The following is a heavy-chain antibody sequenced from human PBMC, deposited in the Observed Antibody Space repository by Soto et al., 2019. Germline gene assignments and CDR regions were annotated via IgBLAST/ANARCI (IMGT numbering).Heavy chain of an antibody. Sequence: GESLKISCKGSGYDFATYWIGWVRQMPGKGLEWMGIIYPGDSDTKYSPSFQGQVTISVDKSISTAYLQRSSLKASDTAMYYCARHRYNSGPTDNDMDVWGQGTTVTVSS. V-gene: IGHV5-51*01. J-gene: IGHJ6*02. D-gene: IGHD6-19*01. CDR3: ARHRYNSGPTDNDMDV. CDR2: IYPGDSDT. CDR1: GYDFATYW.